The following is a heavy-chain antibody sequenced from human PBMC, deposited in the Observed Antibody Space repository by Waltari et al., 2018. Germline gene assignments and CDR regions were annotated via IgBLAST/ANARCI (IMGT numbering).Heavy chain of an antibody. CDR2: IIGSGGST. J-gene: IGHJ6*02. CDR3: AKVYSGSYYNGMDV. CDR1: GFTFSSYA. V-gene: IGHV3-23*01. D-gene: IGHD1-26*01. Sequence: EVQLLESGGGLVQPGGSLRLSCAASGFTFSSYAMSWVRQAPGKGLEWGSAIIGSGGSTYYADSVKGRFTISRDNSKNTLYLQMNSLRAEDTAVYYCAKVYSGSYYNGMDVWGQGTTVTVSS.